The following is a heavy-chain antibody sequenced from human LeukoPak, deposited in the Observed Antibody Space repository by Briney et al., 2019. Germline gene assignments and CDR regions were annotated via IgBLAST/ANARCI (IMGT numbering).Heavy chain of an antibody. D-gene: IGHD3-22*01. J-gene: IGHJ3*02. V-gene: IGHV3-7*01. CDR2: IKQDGSEK. Sequence: PGGSLRLSCAASGFTVSSNYMSWVRQAPGKGLEWVANIKQDGSEKYYVDSVKGRFTISRDNAKNSLYLQMNSLRAEDTAVYYCARVRGGYYDSSGYLDAFDIWGQGTMVTVSS. CDR1: GFTVSSNY. CDR3: ARVRGGYYDSSGYLDAFDI.